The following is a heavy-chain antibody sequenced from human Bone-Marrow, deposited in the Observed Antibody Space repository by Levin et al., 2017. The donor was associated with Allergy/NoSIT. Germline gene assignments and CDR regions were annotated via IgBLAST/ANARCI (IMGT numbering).Heavy chain of an antibody. Sequence: GGSLRLSCEASEFSFKNYDIHWVRQAPGKGLEWVAIIWYDGNRKYYADSVKGRFTISRDNSKNTVYLQMDSLRVDDTALYYCAREVGGYSYGFNWLDSWGHGTLVTVSS. CDR3: AREVGGYSYGFNWLDS. CDR1: EFSFKNYD. D-gene: IGHD5-18*01. V-gene: IGHV3-33*01. CDR2: IWYDGNRK. J-gene: IGHJ5*01.